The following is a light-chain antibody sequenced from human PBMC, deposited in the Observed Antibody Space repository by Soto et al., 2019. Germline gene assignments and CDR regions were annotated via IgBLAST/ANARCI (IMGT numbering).Light chain of an antibody. Sequence: QSALTQPASVSGSPGQSITISCTGTSSDVGGYNYVSWYQQHPGKAPKLMIFEVSNRPSGVSIRFSGSKSGNTASLTTSGLQAEDEADYYCSSYTITSTVVFGGGTKLTVL. CDR3: SSYTITSTVV. J-gene: IGLJ2*01. CDR1: SSDVGGYNY. V-gene: IGLV2-14*01. CDR2: EVS.